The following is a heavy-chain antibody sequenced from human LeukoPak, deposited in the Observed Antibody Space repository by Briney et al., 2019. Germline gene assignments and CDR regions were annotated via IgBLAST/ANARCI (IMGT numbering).Heavy chain of an antibody. J-gene: IGHJ4*02. V-gene: IGHV1-2*02. D-gene: IGHD3-22*01. CDR3: ARDQGGYYYDSSGHPAIGY. CDR1: GYTFTGYY. Sequence: ASVKVSCKASGYTFTGYYMHWERQAPGQGLEWMGWINPNSGGTNYAQKFQGRVTMTRDTSISTAYMELSRLRSDDTAVYYCARDQGGYYYDSSGHPAIGYWGQGTLVTVSS. CDR2: INPNSGGT.